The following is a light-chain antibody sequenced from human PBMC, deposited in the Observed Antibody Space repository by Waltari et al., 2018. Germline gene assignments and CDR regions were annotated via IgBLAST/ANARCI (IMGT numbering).Light chain of an antibody. J-gene: IGLJ2*01. Sequence: QSVLTQPPSVTGSPGPGVPTSCTRSSSTIGLGYVVHWYPQLPGTAPTLLIYGNSKRPSGVPDRFSGSKSGTSASLAITGLQAEDEADYYCQSYDSSLSGSGVFGGGTKLTVL. CDR2: GNS. CDR3: QSYDSSLSGSGV. CDR1: SSTIGLGYV. V-gene: IGLV1-40*01.